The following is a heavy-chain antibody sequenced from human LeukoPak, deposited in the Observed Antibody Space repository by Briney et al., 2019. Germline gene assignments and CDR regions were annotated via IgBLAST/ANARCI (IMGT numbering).Heavy chain of an antibody. CDR2: ISGSGGRT. V-gene: IGHV3-23*01. J-gene: IGHJ4*02. CDR1: GFTFSSYA. Sequence: GGSLRLSCAASGFTFSSYAMSWVRQAPGKGLEWVSAISGSGGRTYYADSVKGRFTISRDNSKNTLYLQMNSLRAEDTAVYYCAKDRGVQDAVLALDYWGQGTLVTVSS. D-gene: IGHD3-10*01. CDR3: AKDRGVQDAVLALDY.